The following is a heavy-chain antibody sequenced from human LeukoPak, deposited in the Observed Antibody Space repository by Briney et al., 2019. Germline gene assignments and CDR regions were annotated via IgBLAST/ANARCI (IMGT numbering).Heavy chain of an antibody. CDR1: GGSISSSSYY. CDR3: ARLRAGAAGLP. V-gene: IGHV4-39*01. CDR2: IYYSGST. D-gene: IGHD6-13*01. J-gene: IGHJ5*02. Sequence: PSATLSLTCTVSGGSISSSSYYWGWIRQPPGKGLEWIGSIYYSGSTYYNPSLKSRVTISVDTSKNQFSLKLSSVTAADTAVYYCARLRAGAAGLPWGQGTLVTVSS.